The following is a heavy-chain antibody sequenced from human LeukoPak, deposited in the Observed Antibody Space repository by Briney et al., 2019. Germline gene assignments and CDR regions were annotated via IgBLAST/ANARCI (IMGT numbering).Heavy chain of an antibody. CDR2: IKQDGSEK. CDR3: AKVWDTYYYDSSGSFDY. J-gene: IGHJ4*02. Sequence: GGSLRLSCAASGFTFSSYWMSWVGQAPGKGVEWVANIKQDGSEKYYVDSVKGRFTISRDNAKNSLYLQMNSLRAEDTAVYYCAKVWDTYYYDSSGSFDYWGQGTLVTVSS. V-gene: IGHV3-7*05. D-gene: IGHD3-22*01. CDR1: GFTFSSYW.